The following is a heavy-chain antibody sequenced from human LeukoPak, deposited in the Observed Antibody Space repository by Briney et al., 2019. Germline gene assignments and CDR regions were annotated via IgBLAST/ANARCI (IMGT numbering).Heavy chain of an antibody. CDR1: GYTFTSYG. CDR3: ASHIVVTSYNWFDP. Sequence: ASVKVSRKASGYTFTSYGISWVRQAPGHGLEWMGWISAYNGNTNYAQKLQGRVTMTTDTSTSTAYMELSSLRSEDTAVYYCASHIVVTSYNWFDPWGQGTLVTVSS. J-gene: IGHJ5*02. D-gene: IGHD3-22*01. CDR2: ISAYNGNT. V-gene: IGHV1-18*01.